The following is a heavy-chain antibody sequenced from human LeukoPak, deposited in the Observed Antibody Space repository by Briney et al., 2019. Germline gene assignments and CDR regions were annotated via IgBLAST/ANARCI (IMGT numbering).Heavy chain of an antibody. CDR2: IYPGDSDT. Sequence: GESLQISCQGSGYSFTSYWIGWVRQMPGKGLEWMGIIYPGDSDTRYSPSFQGQVTISADKSISTAYLQWSSLKASDTAMYYCARLSYYDSSGYSYFDYWGQGTLVTVSS. D-gene: IGHD3-22*01. V-gene: IGHV5-51*01. CDR3: ARLSYYDSSGYSYFDY. CDR1: GYSFTSYW. J-gene: IGHJ4*02.